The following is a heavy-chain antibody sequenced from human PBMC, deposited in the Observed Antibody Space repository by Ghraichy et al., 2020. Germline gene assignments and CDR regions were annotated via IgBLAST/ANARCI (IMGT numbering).Heavy chain of an antibody. CDR3: ARPYDYVWGSYRYPPGY. Sequence: GESLNISCAASGFTFSSYEMNWVRQAPGKGLEWVSYISSSGSTIYYADSVKGRFTISRDNAKNSLYLQMNSLRAEDTAVYYCARPYDYVWGSYRYPPGYWGQGTLVTVSS. D-gene: IGHD3-16*02. CDR1: GFTFSSYE. V-gene: IGHV3-48*03. J-gene: IGHJ4*02. CDR2: ISSSGSTI.